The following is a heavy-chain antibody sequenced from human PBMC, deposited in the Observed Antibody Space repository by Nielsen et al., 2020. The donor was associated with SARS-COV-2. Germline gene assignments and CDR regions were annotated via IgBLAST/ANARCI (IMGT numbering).Heavy chain of an antibody. CDR3: ATGLGDFWSGYPIDY. V-gene: IGHV3-20*01. J-gene: IGHJ4*02. CDR2: INWNGGST. Sequence: GRSLRLSCAASGFTFDDYGMSWVRQAPGKGLEWVSGINWNGGSTGYADSVKGRFTISRDNAKNSLYLQMNSLRAEDTALYHCATGLGDFWSGYPIDYWGQGTLVTVSS. D-gene: IGHD3-3*01. CDR1: GFTFDDYG.